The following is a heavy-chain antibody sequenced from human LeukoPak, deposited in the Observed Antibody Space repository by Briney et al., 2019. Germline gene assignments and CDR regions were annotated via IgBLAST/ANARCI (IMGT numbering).Heavy chain of an antibody. Sequence: GGSLRLACAASGFIFSDYDGNWVRQVRGKGVGWLAHTSSRGDGIYYADSVKGRFTISRDNAKNSLYLQLNSLRGEDTAVYYCAELGITMIGGVWGKGTTVTISS. V-gene: IGHV3-48*03. CDR3: AELGITMIGGV. CDR1: GFIFSDYD. D-gene: IGHD3-10*02. J-gene: IGHJ6*04. CDR2: TSSRGDGI.